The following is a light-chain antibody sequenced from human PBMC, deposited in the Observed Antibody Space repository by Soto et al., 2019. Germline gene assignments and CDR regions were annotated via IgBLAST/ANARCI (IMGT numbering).Light chain of an antibody. CDR2: ATS. CDR1: RTIDNY. CDR3: QQSYDTPIT. V-gene: IGKV1-39*01. Sequence: IQMTQSPSSLSASLGDRVTITFRASRTIDNYLNWYQQKPGRAPELLVYATSSLQSGVPSRFTGGGSGTHFTLTISGLQPEDFATYFCQQSYDTPITFGQGTRLEVK. J-gene: IGKJ5*01.